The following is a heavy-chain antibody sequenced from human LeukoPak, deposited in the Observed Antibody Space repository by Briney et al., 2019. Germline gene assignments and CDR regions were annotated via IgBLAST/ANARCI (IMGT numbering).Heavy chain of an antibody. J-gene: IGHJ4*02. D-gene: IGHD6-25*01. CDR2: MNPISGNT. V-gene: IGHV1-8*03. Sequence: ASVKVSCKASGGTFSSYAISWVRQATGQGLEWMGWMNPISGNTGFAQKFQGRVTISRSTSISTAYMELSSLRSDDTAVYYCVRGAKCSGGGCDSKEYVYYFDYWGQGTLVTVSS. CDR1: GGTFSSYA. CDR3: VRGAKCSGGGCDSKEYVYYFDY.